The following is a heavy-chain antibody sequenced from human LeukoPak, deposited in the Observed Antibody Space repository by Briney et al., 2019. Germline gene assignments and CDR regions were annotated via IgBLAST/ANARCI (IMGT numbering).Heavy chain of an antibody. D-gene: IGHD4-23*01. J-gene: IGHJ4*02. Sequence: GGSLRLSCAASGFTFSSFDMNWVRQAPGKGLEWVSYISSSGCSVYYADSVKGRFTISRDNAKNSLYLQMNSLRAEDTAVYYCARDYGGNPGYWGQGTLVTVSS. V-gene: IGHV3-48*03. CDR3: ARDYGGNPGY. CDR2: ISSSGCSV. CDR1: GFTFSSFD.